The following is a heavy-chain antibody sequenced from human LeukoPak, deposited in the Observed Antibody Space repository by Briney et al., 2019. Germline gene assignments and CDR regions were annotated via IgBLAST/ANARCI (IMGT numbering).Heavy chain of an antibody. J-gene: IGHJ6*02. V-gene: IGHV3-66*01. D-gene: IGHD6-19*01. CDR2: IYSGGST. Sequence: PGGSLRLSCAASGFTVSSNYMSWVRQAPGKGLEWVSVIYSGGSTYYADSVKGRFTISRDNSKNTLYLQMNSLRAEDTAVYYCARDHQGGWPHYYYYGMDVWGQGTTVTVSS. CDR3: ARDHQGGWPHYYYYGMDV. CDR1: GFTVSSNY.